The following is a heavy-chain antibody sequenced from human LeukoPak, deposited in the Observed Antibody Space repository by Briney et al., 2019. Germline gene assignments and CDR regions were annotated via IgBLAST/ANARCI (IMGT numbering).Heavy chain of an antibody. CDR2: ISAYNGNT. CDR1: GYTFTSYG. J-gene: IGHJ3*02. CDR3: ARDTYYDFWSGYYQDAFDI. V-gene: IGHV1-18*01. Sequence: ASVKVSCKASGYTFTSYGISWVRQAPGQGLEWMGWISAYNGNTNYAQKLQGRVTMTTDTSTSTAYMELRSLRSDDTAVYYCARDTYYDFWSGYYQDAFDIWGQGTMVTVSS. D-gene: IGHD3-3*01.